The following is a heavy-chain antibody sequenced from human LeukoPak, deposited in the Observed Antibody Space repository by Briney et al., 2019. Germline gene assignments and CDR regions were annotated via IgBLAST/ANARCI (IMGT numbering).Heavy chain of an antibody. CDR1: GGSISSYY. CDR3: ARLFSKIADY. J-gene: IGHJ4*02. V-gene: IGHV4-59*01. D-gene: IGHD2-21*01. Sequence: SETLSLTCTVSGGSISSYYWSWIRQPPGKGLEWIGYIYYSGSTSYNPSLKSRVTLSVDTSKNQFSLRLSSVTAADTAVYYCARLFSKIADYWGPGTLVTVSS. CDR2: IYYSGST.